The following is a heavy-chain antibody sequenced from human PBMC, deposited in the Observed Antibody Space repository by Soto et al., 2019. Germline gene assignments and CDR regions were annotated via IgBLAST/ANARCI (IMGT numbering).Heavy chain of an antibody. Sequence: PSETLSLTCTVSGGSISRYYWSWIRQPPGKGLEWIGYIYYSGSTNYNPSLKSRVTISVDTSKNQFSLKLSSVTAADTAVYYCARDLSGSYYYYYGMDVWGQGTTVTVSS. CDR2: IYYSGST. J-gene: IGHJ6*02. V-gene: IGHV4-59*01. D-gene: IGHD1-26*01. CDR1: GGSISRYY. CDR3: ARDLSGSYYYYYGMDV.